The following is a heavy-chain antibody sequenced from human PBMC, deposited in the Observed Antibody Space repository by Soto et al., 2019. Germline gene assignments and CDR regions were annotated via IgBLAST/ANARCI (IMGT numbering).Heavy chain of an antibody. CDR1: RGSISSSNW. J-gene: IGHJ6*02. CDR3: ARDGGIAAAGTYAPYYYYGMDV. V-gene: IGHV4-4*02. D-gene: IGHD6-13*01. CDR2: IYHSGST. Sequence: KAXETLCLTCAVSRGSISSSNWWSWFRQPPGKGLEWIGEIYHSGSTNYNPSLKSRVTISVDKSKNQFSLTLSSLTAADTAVYYCARDGGIAAAGTYAPYYYYGMDVWGQGTTVTVSS.